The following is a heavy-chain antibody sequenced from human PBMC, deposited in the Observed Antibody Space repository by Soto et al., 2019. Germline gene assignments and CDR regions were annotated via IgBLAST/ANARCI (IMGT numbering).Heavy chain of an antibody. Sequence: GASVKVSCKASGGTFSSYRINWVRQAPGQGLEWVGGIVPIYQTADYAQKFQGRVTITADESARTSYMELRSLKPQDTAVYYCVRDSGAKLSSSWGQGTLVTVSS. V-gene: IGHV1-69*13. CDR2: IVPIYQTA. J-gene: IGHJ4*02. CDR3: VRDSGAKLSSS. CDR1: GGTFSSYR. D-gene: IGHD6-13*01.